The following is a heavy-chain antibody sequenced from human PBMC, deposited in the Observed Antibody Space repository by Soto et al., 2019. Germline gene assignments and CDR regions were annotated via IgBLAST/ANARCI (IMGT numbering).Heavy chain of an antibody. CDR2: IYYSGST. CDR1: GGSISSYY. CDR3: ARAGIEYSSSRALYYYYGMDV. J-gene: IGHJ6*02. D-gene: IGHD6-6*01. Sequence: SETLSLTCTVSGGSISSYYWSWIRQPPGKGLEWIGYIYYSGSTNYNPSLKSRVTISGDTSKNQFSLKLSSVTAADTAVYYCARAGIEYSSSRALYYYYGMDVWGQGTTVTVSS. V-gene: IGHV4-59*01.